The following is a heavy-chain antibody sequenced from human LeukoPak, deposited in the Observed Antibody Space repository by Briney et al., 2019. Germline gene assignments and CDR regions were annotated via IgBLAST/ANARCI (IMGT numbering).Heavy chain of an antibody. CDR2: ISGSGGST. J-gene: IGHJ4*02. Sequence: PGGSLRLSCAASGFTFSSYAMNWVRQAPGKGLEWVSSISGSGGSTDNADSVKGRFTIYRDNSKNTLYLQMSSLRAEDTAVYYCARDWIGATGKGIDYWGQGALVTVSS. D-gene: IGHD6-13*01. V-gene: IGHV3-23*01. CDR3: ARDWIGATGKGIDY. CDR1: GFTFSSYA.